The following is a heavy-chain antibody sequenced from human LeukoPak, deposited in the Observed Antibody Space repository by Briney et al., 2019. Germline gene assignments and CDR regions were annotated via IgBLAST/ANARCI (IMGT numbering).Heavy chain of an antibody. D-gene: IGHD4-17*01. V-gene: IGHV3-7*01. CDR1: GFTFSTYW. J-gene: IGHJ4*02. Sequence: GGSLRLSCAASGFTFSTYWMSWVRQAPGKGLEWVANIKQDGSEKYYVDSVKGRFTISRDNAKNSLYLQMNSLSAEDTAVYYCARSFGSVTTNGGCYFDYWGQGTLVTVSS. CDR2: IKQDGSEK. CDR3: ARSFGSVTTNGGCYFDY.